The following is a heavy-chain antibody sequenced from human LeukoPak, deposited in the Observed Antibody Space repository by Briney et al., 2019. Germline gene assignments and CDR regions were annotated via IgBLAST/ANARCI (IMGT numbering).Heavy chain of an antibody. D-gene: IGHD6-19*01. Sequence: GGSLRLSCAASGFTVSSNYMSWVRQAPGKGLEWVSVIYSGGSTYYADSVKGRFTISRDNSKNTLYLQMNSLRAEDTAVYYCARGGSRYYYYMDVWGKGTTVTVSS. CDR3: ARGGSRYYYYMDV. J-gene: IGHJ6*03. V-gene: IGHV3-53*01. CDR1: GFTVSSNY. CDR2: IYSGGST.